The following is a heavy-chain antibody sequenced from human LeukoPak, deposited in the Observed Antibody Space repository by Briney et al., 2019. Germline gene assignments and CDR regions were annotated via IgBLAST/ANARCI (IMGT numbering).Heavy chain of an antibody. CDR3: ARSVVTSPRTYGSGSRYWYFDL. Sequence: ASVKVSCKASGGTFSSYAISWVRQAPGQGLEWMGGIIPIFGTANYAQKFQGRVTITTDESTSRASMELSSLRSEDTAVYYCARSVVTSPRTYGSGSRYWYFDLWGRGTLVTVSS. CDR1: GGTFSSYA. CDR2: IIPIFGTA. D-gene: IGHD3-10*01. V-gene: IGHV1-69*05. J-gene: IGHJ2*01.